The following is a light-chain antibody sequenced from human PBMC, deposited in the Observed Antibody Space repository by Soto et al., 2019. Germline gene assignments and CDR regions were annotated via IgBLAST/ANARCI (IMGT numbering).Light chain of an antibody. CDR1: QSVSSN. CDR3: QQYNSWPRA. V-gene: IGKV3-15*01. CDR2: GAS. J-gene: IGKJ1*01. Sequence: EIVMTQSPASLSVSPGERATLSCRASQSVSSNLAWYQQKPGQAPRLLIYGASTRATGIPARFSGSGSWTEFTLTISSLQSEDFAVYYCQQYNSWPRAFGQGTKVEIK.